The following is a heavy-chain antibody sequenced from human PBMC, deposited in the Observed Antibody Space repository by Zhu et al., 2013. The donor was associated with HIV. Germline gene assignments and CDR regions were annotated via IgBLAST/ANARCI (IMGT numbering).Heavy chain of an antibody. Sequence: QVQLVQSGAEVRKPGASVKVSCTASGNTFNTYYMHWVRQAPGQGLEWMGIIDPSGSGTTYAQTFQGRVTLTRDTSTSTVYMELSRLRFEDTAVYYCASGEWELLPFDYWGQGTLVTVSS. V-gene: IGHV1-46*02. J-gene: IGHJ4*02. D-gene: IGHD1-26*01. CDR2: IDPSGSGT. CDR1: GNTFNTYY. CDR3: ASGEWELLPFDY.